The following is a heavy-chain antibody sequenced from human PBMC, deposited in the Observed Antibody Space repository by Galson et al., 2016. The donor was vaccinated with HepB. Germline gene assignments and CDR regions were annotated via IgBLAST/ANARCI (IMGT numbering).Heavy chain of an antibody. CDR2: ISWNSGSI. J-gene: IGHJ3*02. Sequence: SLRLSCAASGFTSDHYAMHWVRQAPGKGLEWVSGISWNSGSIGYADSVKGRFTISRDNAKNSLYLQMNSLRAEDTALYYCAKGSGAYYYDSSGHRRNAFDIWGQGTVVTVSS. V-gene: IGHV3-9*02. CDR1: GFTSDHYA. D-gene: IGHD3-22*01. CDR3: AKGSGAYYYDSSGHRRNAFDI.